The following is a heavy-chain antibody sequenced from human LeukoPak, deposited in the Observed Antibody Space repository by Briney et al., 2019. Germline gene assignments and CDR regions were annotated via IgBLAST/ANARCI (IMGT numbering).Heavy chain of an antibody. V-gene: IGHV3-23*01. CDR1: GFTFSSYA. CDR3: ARDWRNYGDFHTFDI. D-gene: IGHD4-17*01. J-gene: IGHJ3*02. CDR2: FSGGIDRA. Sequence: GGSLRLSCAASGFTFSSYATTWVRQAPGKGLEWVSAFSGGIDRAYYADSVKGRFTISRDNSKNTLYLQMSSLRVEDTALYYCARDWRNYGDFHTFDIWGQGTMVTVSS.